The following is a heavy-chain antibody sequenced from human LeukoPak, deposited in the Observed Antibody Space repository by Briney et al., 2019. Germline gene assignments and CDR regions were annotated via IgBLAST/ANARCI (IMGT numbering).Heavy chain of an antibody. Sequence: SETQSLTCTVSGGSISSYYWSWIRQPPGKGLEWIGYIYYSGSTNYNPSLKSRVTISVDTSKNQFSLKLSSVTAADTAVYYCARDDGDYSFDYWGQGTLVTVSS. CDR3: ARDDGDYSFDY. D-gene: IGHD4-17*01. CDR1: GGSISSYY. CDR2: IYYSGST. J-gene: IGHJ4*02. V-gene: IGHV4-59*01.